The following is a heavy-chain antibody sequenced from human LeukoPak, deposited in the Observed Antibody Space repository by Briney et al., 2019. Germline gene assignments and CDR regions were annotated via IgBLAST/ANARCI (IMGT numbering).Heavy chain of an antibody. D-gene: IGHD3-22*01. J-gene: IGHJ4*02. CDR1: GGSISSGDYY. V-gene: IGHV4-61*08. CDR2: IYYSGST. Sequence: SQTLSLTCTVSGGSISSGDYYWSWIRQPPGKGLEWIGYIYYSGSTNYNPSLKSRVTISVDTSKNQFSLKLSSVTAADTAVYYCARGDHDSSGYLYYFDYWGQGTLVTVSS. CDR3: ARGDHDSSGYLYYFDY.